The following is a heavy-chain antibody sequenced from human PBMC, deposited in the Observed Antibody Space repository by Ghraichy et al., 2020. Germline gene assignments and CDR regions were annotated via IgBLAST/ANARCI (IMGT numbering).Heavy chain of an antibody. J-gene: IGHJ4*02. CDR3: ARVPPLKWNDAWGSGYFDH. CDR1: GDSITSSNW. V-gene: IGHV4/OR15-8*01. CDR2: IYESGSP. D-gene: IGHD1-20*01. Sequence: SETLSLTCGVSGDSITSSNWWSWVRQPPGKGLEWIGEIYESGSPNYNPSLKSRVTISVDKSKNQFSLKLSPVTAADTAVYYCARVPPLKWNDAWGSGYFDHWGRGTLVTVSS.